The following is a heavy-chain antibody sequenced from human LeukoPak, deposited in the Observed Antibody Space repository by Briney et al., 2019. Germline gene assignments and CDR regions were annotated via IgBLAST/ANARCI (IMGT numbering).Heavy chain of an antibody. D-gene: IGHD1-26*01. Sequence: SGGSLRLSCAASGFIFSDYWMSWVRQVPGKGLEWVSAISGSGGSTYYADSVKGRFTISRDNSKNTLYLQMNSLRAEDTAVYYCATGLYSGSYYGFDYWGQGTLVTVSS. CDR3: ATGLYSGSYYGFDY. V-gene: IGHV3-23*01. J-gene: IGHJ4*02. CDR2: ISGSGGST. CDR1: GFIFSDYW.